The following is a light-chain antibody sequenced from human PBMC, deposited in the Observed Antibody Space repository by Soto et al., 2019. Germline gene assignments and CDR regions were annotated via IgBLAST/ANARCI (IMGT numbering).Light chain of an antibody. CDR3: ATWDDSLGGPV. CDR2: RDN. CDR1: SSNIGRNY. Sequence: QTVVTQTTSVSGTPGQRVNISCSGSSSNIGRNYVYWYHQFPGTAPKLLIYRDNERPSGVPDRFSGSKSGTSASLAISGLRSGDEADYHCATWDDSLGGPVFGGGTKLTVL. J-gene: IGLJ2*01. V-gene: IGLV1-47*01.